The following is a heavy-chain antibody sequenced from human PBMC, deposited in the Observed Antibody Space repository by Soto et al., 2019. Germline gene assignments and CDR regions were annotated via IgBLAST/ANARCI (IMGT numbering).Heavy chain of an antibody. CDR1: GYSFTSYW. D-gene: IGHD3-3*01. CDR2: IYPGGSDT. CDR3: ARQLEGDFWSGPYYYYYGMDV. J-gene: IGHJ6*02. Sequence: GESLKISCKGSGYSFTSYWIGWVRQMPGKGLEWMGIIYPGGSDTRYSPSFQGQVTISADKSISTAYLQWSSLKASDTAMYYCARQLEGDFWSGPYYYYYGMDVWGQGTTVTVSS. V-gene: IGHV5-51*01.